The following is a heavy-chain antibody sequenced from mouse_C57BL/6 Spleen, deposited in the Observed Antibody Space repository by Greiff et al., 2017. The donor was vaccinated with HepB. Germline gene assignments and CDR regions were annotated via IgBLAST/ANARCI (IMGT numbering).Heavy chain of an antibody. D-gene: IGHD1-1*01. Sequence: VQLQQSGPELVKPGASVKISCKASGYSFTSYYIHWVKQRPGQGLEWIGWIYPGSGNTKYNEKFKGKATLTADTSSSTAYMQLSSLTSEDSAVYYCARGGYGSSYAMDYWGQGTSVTVSS. CDR2: IYPGSGNT. CDR3: ARGGYGSSYAMDY. J-gene: IGHJ4*01. CDR1: GYSFTSYY. V-gene: IGHV1-66*01.